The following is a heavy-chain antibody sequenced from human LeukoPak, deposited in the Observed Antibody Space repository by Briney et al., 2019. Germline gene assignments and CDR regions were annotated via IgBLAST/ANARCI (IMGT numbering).Heavy chain of an antibody. D-gene: IGHD3-22*01. CDR3: ARLYYDSSGYPR. J-gene: IGHJ4*02. CDR2: IYYSGST. CDR1: GASISGSGYY. Sequence: SETLSLTCTVSGASISGSGYYWGWIRQPPGKGLEWIGNIYYSGSTYYNASLQSRVTISIDTSKNQFSLRLNSVTAADTAVYYCARLYYDSSGYPRWGQGTLVTVSS. V-gene: IGHV4-39*01.